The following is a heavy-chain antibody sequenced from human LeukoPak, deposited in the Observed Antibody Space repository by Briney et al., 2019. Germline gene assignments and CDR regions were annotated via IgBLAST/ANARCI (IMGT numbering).Heavy chain of an antibody. CDR1: GYTFTGYY. Sequence: ASVKVSCKASGYTFTGYYMHWVRQAPGQGLEWMGWINPNSGGTNYAQKFQGRVTMTRDTSISTAYMELSRLRSDDTAVYYCARVRFLEWSESPNYYYYYMDVWGKGTTVTVSS. V-gene: IGHV1-2*02. CDR2: INPNSGGT. D-gene: IGHD3-3*01. J-gene: IGHJ6*03. CDR3: ARVRFLEWSESPNYYYYYMDV.